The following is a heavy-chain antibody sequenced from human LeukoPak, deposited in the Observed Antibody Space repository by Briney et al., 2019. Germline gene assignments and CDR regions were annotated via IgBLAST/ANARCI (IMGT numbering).Heavy chain of an antibody. CDR1: AGSISNYY. CDR3: ARETSFCSGATCYLFLDS. J-gene: IGHJ4*02. Sequence: PSETLSLTCTVSAGSISNYYWSWIRQYPGKGLEWLGYIYYRGNTNYNPSLESRVTISVDTSKNQFSLKLTSVTAADTAVYYCARETSFCSGATCYLFLDSWGQGARVTVSS. D-gene: IGHD2-15*01. V-gene: IGHV4-59*01. CDR2: IYYRGNT.